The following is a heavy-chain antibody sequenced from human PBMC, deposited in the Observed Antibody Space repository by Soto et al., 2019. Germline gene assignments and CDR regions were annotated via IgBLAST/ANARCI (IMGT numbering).Heavy chain of an antibody. CDR3: ARDRRATSFTINYFDY. Sequence: QVQLVESGGGVVQPGRSLRLSCAASGFTFSSYGMHWVRQAPGKGLEWVAVIWYDGRNKYYADSVKGRFTISRDNSKNTLYLQMNSLRAEDTAVYYCARDRRATSFTINYFDYWGQGTLVTVCS. D-gene: IGHD5-12*01. CDR2: IWYDGRNK. V-gene: IGHV3-33*01. CDR1: GFTFSSYG. J-gene: IGHJ4*02.